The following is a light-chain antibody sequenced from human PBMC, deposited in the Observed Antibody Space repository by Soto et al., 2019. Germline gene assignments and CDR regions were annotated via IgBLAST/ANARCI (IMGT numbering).Light chain of an antibody. CDR2: EVS. J-gene: IGLJ1*01. V-gene: IGLV2-8*01. CDR3: SSYAGSNREG. CDR1: KSDVGGYNY. Sequence: QSVLSQPASVCGSPGQSGTINKTGNKSDVGGYNYVSWYQHHPGKAPKFLIYEVSKRPSGVPDRFSGSKSGNTASLTVSGLQAEDEADYYCSSYAGSNREGFGTGTKVTVL.